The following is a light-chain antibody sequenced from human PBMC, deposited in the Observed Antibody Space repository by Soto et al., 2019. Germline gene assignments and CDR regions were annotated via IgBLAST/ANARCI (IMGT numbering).Light chain of an antibody. J-gene: IGKJ2*02. Sequence: EDVLTQSPGTLSLSPGERATLSCRASQTVSSNYIAWYQQKPGQAPRLLIYGTCTRATGIPDRFSGSGSGTDFTLTISRLEPEECGVYCCQQFGNSVCALGQGTSLEIK. V-gene: IGKV3-20*01. CDR3: QQFGNSVCA. CDR2: GTC. CDR1: QTVSSNY.